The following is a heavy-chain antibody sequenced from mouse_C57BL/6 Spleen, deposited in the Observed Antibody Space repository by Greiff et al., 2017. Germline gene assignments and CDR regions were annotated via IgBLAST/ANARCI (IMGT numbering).Heavy chain of an antibody. V-gene: IGHV1-39*01. J-gene: IGHJ4*01. CDR2: INPNYGTT. D-gene: IGHD2-5*01. CDR1: GYSFTDYN. Sequence: EVKLMESGPELVKPGASVKISCKASGYSFTDYNMNWVKQSNGKSLEWIGVINPNYGTTSYNQKFKGKATLTVDQSSSTAYMELNSLTSEDSAVYYCARSGYSNPYYYAMDYWGQGTSVTVSS. CDR3: ARSGYSNPYYYAMDY.